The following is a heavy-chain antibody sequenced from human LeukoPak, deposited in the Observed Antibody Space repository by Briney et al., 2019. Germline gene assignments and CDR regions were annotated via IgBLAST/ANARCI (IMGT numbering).Heavy chain of an antibody. CDR2: ISGSSNYI. Sequence: PAGSLRLSCAASGFTFSSYSMNWVRQPPGKGLEWVSSISGSSNYIYYTDSVKGRFTISRDNAKNSLYLQMDSLRAEDMAVYYCARGRDYYASGSYPYDYWGQGTLVTVSS. D-gene: IGHD3-10*01. V-gene: IGHV3-21*01. CDR3: ARGRDYYASGSYPYDY. J-gene: IGHJ4*02. CDR1: GFTFSSYS.